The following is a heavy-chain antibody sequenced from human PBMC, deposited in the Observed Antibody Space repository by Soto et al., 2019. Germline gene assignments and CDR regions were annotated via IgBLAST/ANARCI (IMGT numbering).Heavy chain of an antibody. J-gene: IGHJ4*02. CDR2: ISGDGGAT. Sequence: GGSLRLSCSASGFTFSGYVINWIRQAPGKGLEWVSFISGDGGATYYADSVKGRFTVSRDNSKNTVYLEMNSLRAEDTAVYYCAKGEYFDYVLSFDSWGQGTLVTVSS. CDR3: AKGEYFDYVLSFDS. V-gene: IGHV3-23*01. CDR1: GFTFSGYV. D-gene: IGHD3-9*01.